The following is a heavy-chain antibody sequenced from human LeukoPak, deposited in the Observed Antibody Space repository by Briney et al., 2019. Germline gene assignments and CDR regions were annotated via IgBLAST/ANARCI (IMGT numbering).Heavy chain of an antibody. J-gene: IGHJ4*02. CDR1: GGSISSSSYY. CDR2: IYYSGST. Sequence: SETLSLTCTVSGGSISSSSYYWGWIRQPPGKGLEWIGSIYYSGSTYYNPSLKSRVTISVDTSKNQFSLKLSSVTAADTAVYYCARTYNWNYPQMFDYWGQGTLVTVSS. V-gene: IGHV4-39*01. CDR3: ARTYNWNYPQMFDY. D-gene: IGHD1-7*01.